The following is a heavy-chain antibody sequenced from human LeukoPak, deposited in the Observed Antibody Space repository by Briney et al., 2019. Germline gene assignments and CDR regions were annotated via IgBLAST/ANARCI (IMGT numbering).Heavy chain of an antibody. V-gene: IGHV4-39*01. CDR3: ARRSEFDNTHYHYFDY. Sequence: SETLSLTCTVSGGSIDSRSYYWDWIRQPPGKGLEWIGTIYHSGSTEYNPSLKSRAAIFVDTSKNQFSLILHSVAAADTAVYYCARRSEFDNTHYHYFDYWGQGALVTVSS. D-gene: IGHD2-15*01. CDR2: IYHSGST. J-gene: IGHJ4*02. CDR1: GGSIDSRSYY.